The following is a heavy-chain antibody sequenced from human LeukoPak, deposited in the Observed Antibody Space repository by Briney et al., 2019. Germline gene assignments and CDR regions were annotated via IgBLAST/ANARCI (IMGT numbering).Heavy chain of an antibody. V-gene: IGHV3-23*01. J-gene: IGHJ4*02. CDR2: ISGSGGST. Sequence: GGSLRLSCAASGFIFSSNAMSWVRQAPGKGLEWVSAISGSGGSTYYADSVKGRFTISRDNSKNTLYLQMNSLRAEDTAVYYCAKALASYCSGGSCYLVYWGQGTLVTVSS. CDR3: AKALASYCSGGSCYLVY. D-gene: IGHD2-15*01. CDR1: GFIFSSNA.